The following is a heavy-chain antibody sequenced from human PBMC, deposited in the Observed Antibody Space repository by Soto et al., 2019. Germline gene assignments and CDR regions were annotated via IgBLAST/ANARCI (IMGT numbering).Heavy chain of an antibody. CDR3: ARPVIGGGDGSGSYWSLGYYYYYMDV. Sequence: SETLSLTCAVASGSISSSNWWSWVRQPPGKGLEGSGEIYHSGSTNYNPSLKSRVTISVDTSKNQFSLKLSSVTAADTAVYYCARPVIGGGDGSGSYWSLGYYYYYMDVWGKGTTVTVSS. CDR2: IYHSGST. CDR1: SGSISSSNW. J-gene: IGHJ6*03. V-gene: IGHV4-4*02. D-gene: IGHD3-10*01.